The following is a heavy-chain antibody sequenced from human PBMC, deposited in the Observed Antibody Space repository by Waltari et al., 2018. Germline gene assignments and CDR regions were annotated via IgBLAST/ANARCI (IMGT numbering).Heavy chain of an antibody. V-gene: IGHV3-23*01. J-gene: IGHJ4*02. CDR3: AKDVGSWSYFDY. CDR2: IGGSSDST. CDR1: GFTFSNSV. Sequence: EVQLLESGGGLVQPGGSLRLSCEASGFTFSNSVMNWVRQAPGTGLESVSGIGGSSDSTYYADAVKGRFTIARDNSKNTLYLQMNNLRVEDTAVYYCAKDVGSWSYFDYWGQGTLVTVSS. D-gene: IGHD6-19*01.